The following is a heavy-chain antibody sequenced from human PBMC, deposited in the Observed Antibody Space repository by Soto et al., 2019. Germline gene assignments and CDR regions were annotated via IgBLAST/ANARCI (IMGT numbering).Heavy chain of an antibody. CDR1: GFTISSYG. D-gene: IGHD3-3*01. CDR3: AKDQHSYYDFWSGPPLGLFDY. CDR2: ISYDGSNK. J-gene: IGHJ4*02. Sequence: QMQLVESGGGVVQHGRSLRLSCAASGFTISSYGMHWVRQAPGKGLEWVAVISYDGSNKYYADSVKGRFTISRDNSKNTLYLQMNSLRAEDTAVYYCAKDQHSYYDFWSGPPLGLFDYWGQGTLVTVSS. V-gene: IGHV3-30*18.